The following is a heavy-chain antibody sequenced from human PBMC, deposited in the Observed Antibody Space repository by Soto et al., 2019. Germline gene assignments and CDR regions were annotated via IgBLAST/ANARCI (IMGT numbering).Heavy chain of an antibody. CDR3: AKDLTRHLDYWLDP. CDR1: GFSFTGYY. Sequence: GSSVKVSRKASGFSFTGYYRHWLRQPPGQRLEWMGWINAHSCGTEYAQKFQGRVTLTRDTSIATAYLTLTSLTSDDTALYYCAKDLTRHLDYWLDPWGQGTQVTVSS. V-gene: IGHV1-2*02. J-gene: IGHJ5*02. CDR2: INAHSCGT. D-gene: IGHD5-12*01.